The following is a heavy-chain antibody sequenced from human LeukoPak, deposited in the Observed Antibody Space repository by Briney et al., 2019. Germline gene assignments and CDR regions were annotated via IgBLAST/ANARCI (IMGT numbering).Heavy chain of an antibody. J-gene: IGHJ6*02. Sequence: SETLSLTCTVSGGSISSYYWSWIRQPPGKGLEWIGYIYYSGSTYYNPSLKSRVTISVDTSKNQFSLKLSSVTAADTAVYYCASSIVVPAAMPSVYYYGMDVWGQGPRSPSP. CDR1: GGSISSYY. CDR3: ASSIVVPAAMPSVYYYGMDV. V-gene: IGHV4-59*12. CDR2: IYYSGST. D-gene: IGHD2-2*01.